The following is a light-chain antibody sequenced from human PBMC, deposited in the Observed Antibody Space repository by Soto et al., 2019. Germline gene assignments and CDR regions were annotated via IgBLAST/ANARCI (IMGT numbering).Light chain of an antibody. V-gene: IGKV3-20*01. CDR2: GAS. Sequence: MVWAQSPGTLSLTPGERATLSCRASQSISSTYLAWYQQKPGQAPRLLIYGASSRATGIPVRFSGSGSGTEFTLTISSLQSEDFAVYYCQQYGDSPQTFGQGTKVDI. CDR3: QQYGDSPQT. J-gene: IGKJ1*01. CDR1: QSISSTY.